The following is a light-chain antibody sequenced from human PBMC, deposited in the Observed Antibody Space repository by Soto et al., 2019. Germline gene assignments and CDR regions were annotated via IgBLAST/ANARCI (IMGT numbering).Light chain of an antibody. Sequence: QSALTKPASVSGYPGQLSTISCTGRSSVVGGSNYVSWYQQHSGKAPKFMIYEVSRRPSGVTNCFPGSKSGNTASLAVSGLQADDEADYYCSSYTTRNTYVFGTG. V-gene: IGLV2-14*01. CDR3: SSYTTRNTYV. CDR2: EVS. J-gene: IGLJ1*01. CDR1: SSVVGGSNY.